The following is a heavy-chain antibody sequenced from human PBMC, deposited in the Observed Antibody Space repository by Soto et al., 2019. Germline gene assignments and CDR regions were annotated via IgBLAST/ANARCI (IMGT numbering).Heavy chain of an antibody. CDR2: VNHSGTT. J-gene: IGHJ6*02. D-gene: IGHD3-10*01. Sequence: SETLSLTCAVYGGSFSGYYWTWIRQSPEKGLEWIGEVNHSGTTYYNPSLVSRIRISVDTSKNQFSLRLTSVTAADTAVYFCARDYRTPSGGMDVWGQGTTVTVSS. CDR3: ARDYRTPSGGMDV. V-gene: IGHV4-34*01. CDR1: GGSFSGYY.